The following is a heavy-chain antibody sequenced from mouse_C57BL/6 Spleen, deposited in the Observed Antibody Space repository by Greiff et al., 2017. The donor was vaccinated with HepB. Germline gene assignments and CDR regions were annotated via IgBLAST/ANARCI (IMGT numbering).Heavy chain of an antibody. Sequence: QVQLQQSGPELVKPGASVKISCKASGYAFSSSWMNWVKQRPGKGLEWIGRIYPGDGDTNYNGKFKGKATLTADKSSSTAYMQLSSLTSEDSAVYFCARRGYWDVYYFDYWGQGTTLTVSS. J-gene: IGHJ2*01. D-gene: IGHD4-1*01. CDR1: GYAFSSSW. V-gene: IGHV1-82*01. CDR2: IYPGDGDT. CDR3: ARRGYWDVYYFDY.